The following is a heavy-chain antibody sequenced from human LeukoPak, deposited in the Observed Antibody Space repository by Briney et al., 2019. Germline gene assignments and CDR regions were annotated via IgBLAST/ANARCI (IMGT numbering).Heavy chain of an antibody. CDR1: GFTFSGYA. CDR3: AKDLNYYYYGMDV. Sequence: GGSLRLSCVASGFTFSGYAMSWVRQAPGKGLEWVSVISGSGGSTYYADSVKGRFTISRDKSKNTLYLQMNSLRAEDTAVYYCAKDLNYYYYGMDVWGKGTTVTVSS. J-gene: IGHJ6*04. V-gene: IGHV3-23*01. CDR2: ISGSGGST.